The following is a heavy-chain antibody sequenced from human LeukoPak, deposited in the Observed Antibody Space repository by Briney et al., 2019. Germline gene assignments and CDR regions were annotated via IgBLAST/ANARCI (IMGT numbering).Heavy chain of an antibody. CDR3: ARGGSVTRSYYYGMDV. CDR2: IGTAGDT. D-gene: IGHD4-17*01. Sequence: GGSLRLSCAASGFTFSSYDMHWVRQATGKGLEWVSAIGTAGDTYYPGSVKGRFTISRENAKNSLYLQMNSLRAGDTAVYYCARGGSVTRSYYYGMDVWGQGTTVTVSS. V-gene: IGHV3-13*01. J-gene: IGHJ6*02. CDR1: GFTFSSYD.